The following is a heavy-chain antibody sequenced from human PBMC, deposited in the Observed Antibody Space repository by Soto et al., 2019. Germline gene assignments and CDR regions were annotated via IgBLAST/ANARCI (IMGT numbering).Heavy chain of an antibody. CDR3: AIQDCTNDVCREAAVPVGGALES. CDR2: ISSDGTTT. D-gene: IGHD2-8*01. J-gene: IGHJ1*01. Sequence: EVQLVQSGGGLAQPGKSLRLSCAASGFTFRKFWMHWVRQVPGKGPVWVSYISSDGTTTDYADSVKGRFTISRDNAKDTLYLLMDSLRAEDTAVYYCAIQDCTNDVCREAAVPVGGALESWGQGTLVTVSS. CDR1: GFTFRKFW. V-gene: IGHV3-74*01.